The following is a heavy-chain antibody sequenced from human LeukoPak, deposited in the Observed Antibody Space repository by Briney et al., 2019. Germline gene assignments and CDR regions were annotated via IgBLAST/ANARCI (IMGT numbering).Heavy chain of an antibody. V-gene: IGHV4-59*08. Sequence: SETLSLTCTVSGGSISSYYWSWIRQPPGKGLEWIGHIYYSGSTNYNPSLKSRVTISVDTSKNQFSLKLSSVTAADTAVYYCARFKWNWNYYYGMDVWGQGTTVTVSS. CDR3: ARFKWNWNYYYGMDV. D-gene: IGHD1-7*01. CDR1: GGSISSYY. J-gene: IGHJ6*02. CDR2: IYYSGST.